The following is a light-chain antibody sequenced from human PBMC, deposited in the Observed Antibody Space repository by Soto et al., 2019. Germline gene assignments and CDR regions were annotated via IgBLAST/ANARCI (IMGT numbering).Light chain of an antibody. CDR1: QTVGNH. CDR2: ETF. J-gene: IGKJ3*01. V-gene: IGKV3-11*02. CDR3: QQRRDWPLT. Sequence: EIVMTQSPATLSLSPGERATLSCGASQTVGNHLTWYQQKPGQAPRLLIYETFDRATDIPARFIGSGSGRVFTLTISSLEPEDSAVYYCQQRRDWPLTFGPGTEVEIK.